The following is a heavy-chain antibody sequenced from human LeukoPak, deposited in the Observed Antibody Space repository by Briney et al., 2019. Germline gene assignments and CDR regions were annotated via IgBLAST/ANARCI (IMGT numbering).Heavy chain of an antibody. V-gene: IGHV3-30-3*01. CDR1: GFTFSSCA. J-gene: IGHJ4*02. CDR3: ARDYGDCGGIDY. CDR2: ISYDGSNK. D-gene: IGHD4-17*01. Sequence: GGSLRLSCAASGFTFSSCAMHWVRQAPGKGLEWVTLISYDGSNKYYADSVKGRFTISRDDSKNTLYLQMNSLRAEDTAVYYCARDYGDCGGIDYWGQGTLVTVSS.